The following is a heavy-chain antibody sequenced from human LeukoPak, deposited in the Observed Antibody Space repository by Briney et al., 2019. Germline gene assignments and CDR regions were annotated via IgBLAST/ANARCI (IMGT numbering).Heavy chain of an antibody. CDR2: INHSGST. Sequence: SETLSLTCAVYGGSFSGYYWSWIRQPPGKGLEWIGEINHSGSTNYNPSLKSRVTISVDTSKNQFSLKLSSVTAADTAVYYCARLGSWGNLEWLPTSLYYYYYMDVWGKGTTVTVSS. J-gene: IGHJ6*03. CDR3: ARLGSWGNLEWLPTSLYYYYYMDV. D-gene: IGHD3-3*01. V-gene: IGHV4-34*01. CDR1: GGSFSGYY.